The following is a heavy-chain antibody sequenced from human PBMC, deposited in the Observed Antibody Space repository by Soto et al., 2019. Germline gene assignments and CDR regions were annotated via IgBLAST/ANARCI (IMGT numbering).Heavy chain of an antibody. CDR3: VKDHIGIQLWLLLDY. Sequence: GGSLRLSCSASGFTFSSYAMHWVRQAPGKGLEYVSAISSNGGSTCYADSVKGRFTISRDNSKNTLYLQMSSLRAEDTAVYYCVKDHIGIQLWLLLDYWGQGTLVTVSS. CDR2: ISSNGGST. D-gene: IGHD5-18*01. CDR1: GFTFSSYA. V-gene: IGHV3-64D*06. J-gene: IGHJ4*02.